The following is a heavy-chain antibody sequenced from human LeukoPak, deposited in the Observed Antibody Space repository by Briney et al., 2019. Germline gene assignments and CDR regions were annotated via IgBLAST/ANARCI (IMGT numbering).Heavy chain of an antibody. V-gene: IGHV4-59*12. J-gene: IGHJ3*02. CDR3: ARPIRRTRRSYYYDSSGYNDAFDI. Sequence: SETLSLTCTVSGGSLSSYYWSWIRQPPGKGLEWIGYIYYSGSTNYNPSLKSRVTISVDTSKNQFSLKLSSVTAADTAVYYCARPIRRTRRSYYYDSSGYNDAFDIWGQGTMVTVSS. CDR2: IYYSGST. CDR1: GGSLSSYY. D-gene: IGHD3-22*01.